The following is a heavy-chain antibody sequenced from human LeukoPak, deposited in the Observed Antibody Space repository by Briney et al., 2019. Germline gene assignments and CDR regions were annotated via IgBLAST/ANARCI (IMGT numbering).Heavy chain of an antibody. CDR3: ARGQYYYDMDV. Sequence: ASVTVSFTSSVNTFTIYYMHWVRHAPGQGHEWMGIINPSGSNTTYAQKFQGRLTMTRDTSTSTVYMELSSLRSEDTAVYYCARGQYYYDMDVWGKGTTVTVSS. CDR1: VNTFTIYY. CDR2: INPSGSNT. V-gene: IGHV1-46*01. J-gene: IGHJ6*03.